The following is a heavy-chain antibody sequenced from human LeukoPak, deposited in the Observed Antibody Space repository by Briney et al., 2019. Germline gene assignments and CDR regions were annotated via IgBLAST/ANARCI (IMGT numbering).Heavy chain of an antibody. CDR1: GGSISSYY. V-gene: IGHV4-59*12. D-gene: IGHD6-13*01. J-gene: IGHJ6*03. Sequence: NPSETLSLTCTVSGGSISSYYWSWIRQPPGKGLEWIGYIYNSGITNYNSSLKSRVTISVDTSTNQFSLKLSSVTAADTAVYYCASGTAQFDMDVWGKGTTVTVSS. CDR3: ASGTAQFDMDV. CDR2: IYNSGIT.